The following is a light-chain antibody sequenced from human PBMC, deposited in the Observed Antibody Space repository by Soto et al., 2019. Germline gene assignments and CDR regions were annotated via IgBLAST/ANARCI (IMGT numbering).Light chain of an antibody. CDR2: AAS. Sequence: EIEMTQSPSSLSVSVGDRATLTCRASQSIIGYVAWFQQKPGKAPKLLIYAASTTPSGVPSRFSGSGSGTDFTLTISSLQPEDVATYYCQKYNTAPQTFGQGTKVEIK. V-gene: IGKV1-27*01. CDR1: QSIIGY. J-gene: IGKJ1*01. CDR3: QKYNTAPQT.